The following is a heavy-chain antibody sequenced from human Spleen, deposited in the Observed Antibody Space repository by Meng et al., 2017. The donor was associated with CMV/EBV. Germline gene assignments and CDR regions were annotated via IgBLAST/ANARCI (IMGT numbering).Heavy chain of an antibody. CDR1: GFNFAEYG. D-gene: IGHD5-24*01. CDR3: AREIYGSNLYFDF. CDR2: INWSGGST. Sequence: GGSLRLSCAASGFNFAEYGMSWVRQAPGKGLEWVSGINWSGGSTGYADSVKGRFTISRDNAKNSVYLQMNSLRAEDTAVYYCAREIYGSNLYFDFWGQGTLVTVSS. V-gene: IGHV3-20*04. J-gene: IGHJ4*02.